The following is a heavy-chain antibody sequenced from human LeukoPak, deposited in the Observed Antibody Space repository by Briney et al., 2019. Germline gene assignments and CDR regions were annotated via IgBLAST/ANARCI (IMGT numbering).Heavy chain of an antibody. Sequence: SETLSLTCTVSGGSIVTYYWTWIRQPPGKGLGWIGYIYYTGSTDYNPSLKSRVPISVDTSKTQSSLKLRSVPAAATAVYFCARVTITSRQAFDYWGQGTQVTVSP. CDR3: ARVTITSRQAFDY. V-gene: IGHV4-59*01. J-gene: IGHJ4*02. CDR2: IYYTGST. CDR1: GGSIVTYY.